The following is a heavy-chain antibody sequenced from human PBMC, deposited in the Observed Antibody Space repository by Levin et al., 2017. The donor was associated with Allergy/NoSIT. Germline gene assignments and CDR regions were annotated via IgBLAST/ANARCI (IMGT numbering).Heavy chain of an antibody. CDR1: GGSITTYY. Sequence: SETLSLTCTVSGGSITTYYWSWIRQSPGKGLEWIGYIYYTGSTTYNPSLKSRVTISVDTSKNHFSLKLTSVTAADTAIYYCARHQQWLERGAFDIWGQGTMVTVSS. CDR3: ARHQQWLERGAFDI. V-gene: IGHV4-59*08. D-gene: IGHD6-19*01. J-gene: IGHJ3*02. CDR2: IYYTGST.